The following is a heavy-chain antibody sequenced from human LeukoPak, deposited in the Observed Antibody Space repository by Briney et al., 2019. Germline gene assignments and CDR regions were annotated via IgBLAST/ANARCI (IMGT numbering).Heavy chain of an antibody. CDR1: GFTFSSYS. CDR3: ARALRVKTTVVRPYLSGFDP. V-gene: IGHV3-48*01. J-gene: IGHJ5*02. CDR2: ISSSSSTI. Sequence: GGSLRLSCAASGFTFSSYSMNWVRQAPGKGLEWVSYISSSSSTIYYADSEKGRFTISRDNAKNSLYLQMNSLRAEDTAVYYCARALRVKTTVVRPYLSGFDPWGQGTLVTVSS. D-gene: IGHD4-23*01.